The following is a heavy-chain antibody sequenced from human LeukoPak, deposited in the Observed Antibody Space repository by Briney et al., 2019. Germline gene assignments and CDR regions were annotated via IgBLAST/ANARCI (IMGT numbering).Heavy chain of an antibody. CDR3: ARVDCSSTSCPTPVYYYYYGMDV. Sequence: ASVKVSCKVSGYTLTELSMHWVRQAPGKGLEWMGGFDPEDGETIYAQKFQGRVTMTEDTSTDTAYMELSSLRSEDTAVYYCARVDCSSTSCPTPVYYYYYGMDVWGQGTTVTVSS. CDR1: GYTLTELS. J-gene: IGHJ6*02. CDR2: FDPEDGET. V-gene: IGHV1-24*01. D-gene: IGHD2-2*01.